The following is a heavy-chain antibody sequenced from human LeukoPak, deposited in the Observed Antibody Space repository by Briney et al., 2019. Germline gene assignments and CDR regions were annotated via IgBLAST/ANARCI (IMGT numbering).Heavy chain of an antibody. CDR1: GFTFSSYA. Sequence: PGGSLRLSCAASGFTFSSYAMSWVRQAPGKGLEWVSVISGSGDSIHYADSVKGRFTISRDNSKNTLYLQMDSLRAEDTALYYCAKVFLGVVIVPAPSDYWGQGILVTVSS. J-gene: IGHJ4*02. CDR2: ISGSGDSI. CDR3: AKVFLGVVIVPAPSDY. V-gene: IGHV3-23*01. D-gene: IGHD2-2*01.